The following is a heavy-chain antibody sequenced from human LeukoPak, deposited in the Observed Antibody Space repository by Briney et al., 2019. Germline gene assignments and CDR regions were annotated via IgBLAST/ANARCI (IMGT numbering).Heavy chain of an antibody. D-gene: IGHD6-19*01. J-gene: IGHJ1*01. CDR2: ISWNSGSI. V-gene: IGHV3-9*01. Sequence: GGSLRLSCAASGFTFDDYAMHWVRQAPGKGLEWVSGISWNSGSIGYADSVKGRFTISRDNAKNSLYVQMSSLSVEDTAVYYCAGTTGYSSGWEYFQHWGQGTLVTVSS. CDR3: AGTTGYSSGWEYFQH. CDR1: GFTFDDYA.